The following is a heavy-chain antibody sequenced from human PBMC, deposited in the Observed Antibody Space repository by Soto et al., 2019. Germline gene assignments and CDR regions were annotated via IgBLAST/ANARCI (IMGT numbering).Heavy chain of an antibody. D-gene: IGHD3-10*01. CDR1: GFTFNSYA. V-gene: IGHV3-30-3*01. CDR3: ARAISYFYASGSYFDY. CDR2: ISYDGNKK. J-gene: IGHJ4*02. Sequence: GGSLRLSCAASGFTFNSYAMHWVRQAAGEGLEWVALISYDGNKKYYADSVRGRFSISRDNSKNTAYLQMNRLRVEDTSVYYCARAISYFYASGSYFDYWGQGTRVTVSS.